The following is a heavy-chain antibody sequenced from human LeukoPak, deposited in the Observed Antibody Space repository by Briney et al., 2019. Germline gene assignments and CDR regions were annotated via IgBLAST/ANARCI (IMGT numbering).Heavy chain of an antibody. Sequence: SETLSLTCTVSGGSISSYYWSWIRQPPGKGLEWIGYISYSGSTNYNPSLKSRVTISVDKSKNQFSLKLSSVTAADTAVYYCAREDYRSGSVDYWGQGTLVTVSS. CDR2: ISYSGST. D-gene: IGHD3-10*01. V-gene: IGHV4-59*12. CDR3: AREDYRSGSVDY. J-gene: IGHJ4*02. CDR1: GGSISSYY.